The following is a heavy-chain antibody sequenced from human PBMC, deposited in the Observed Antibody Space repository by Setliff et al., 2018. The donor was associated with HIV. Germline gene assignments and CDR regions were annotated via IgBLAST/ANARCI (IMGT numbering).Heavy chain of an antibody. CDR2: IYYSGST. CDR1: GGSISSGDYY. Sequence: SETLSLTFTVSGGSISSGDYYWSWIRQPPGKGLDWIGYIYYSGSTYYNPSLMSRVTISLDTSKNQFSLKLSSVTAADTAVYYCAAGLWFGEFSLWQYWHFDLWGRGTLVTVSS. CDR3: AAGLWFGEFSLWQYWHFDL. V-gene: IGHV4-30-4*08. D-gene: IGHD3-10*01. J-gene: IGHJ2*01.